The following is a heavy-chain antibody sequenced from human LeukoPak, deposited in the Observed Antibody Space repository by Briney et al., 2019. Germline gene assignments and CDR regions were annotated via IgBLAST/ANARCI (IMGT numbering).Heavy chain of an antibody. Sequence: PSETLSLTCAVYGGSFSGYYWSWIRQPPGKGLEWIGEINHSGSTNYNPSLKSRVTISVDTSKNQFSLKLSSVTAADTAVYYRARKAAMVYYYYMDVWGKGTTVTVSS. CDR1: GGSFSGYY. D-gene: IGHD5-18*01. J-gene: IGHJ6*03. CDR2: INHSGST. CDR3: ARKAAMVYYYYMDV. V-gene: IGHV4-34*01.